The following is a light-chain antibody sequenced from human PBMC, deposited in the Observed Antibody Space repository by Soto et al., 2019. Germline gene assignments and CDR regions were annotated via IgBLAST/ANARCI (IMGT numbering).Light chain of an antibody. J-gene: IGKJ1*01. Sequence: EIVLTQSPATLSLSPRERARLSCRASQSVSSYLAWYQQKPGQAPRLLIYDASNRATGIPARFSGSGSGTDFTLTISSLEPEDFAVYYCQQYNNWPRTFGQGTKVDI. CDR1: QSVSSY. CDR2: DAS. V-gene: IGKV3-11*01. CDR3: QQYNNWPRT.